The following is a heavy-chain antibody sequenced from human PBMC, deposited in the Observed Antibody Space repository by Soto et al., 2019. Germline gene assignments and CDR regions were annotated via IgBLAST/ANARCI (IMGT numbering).Heavy chain of an antibody. Sequence: EVQLVESGGGLIQPGGSLRLSCAASGFSVSSNYMSWVRQAPGKGLEWVSVMYSGGRTYYADSVKGRFTISRDNSRNTLYLQMNSLRADDTAVYYCARGPVTEVTDFSSGCRFGLAVWGLGSTVTVSS. CDR1: GFSVSSNY. D-gene: IGHD3-3*01. CDR3: ARGPVTEVTDFSSGCRFGLAV. J-gene: IGHJ6*02. V-gene: IGHV3-53*01. CDR2: MYSGGRT.